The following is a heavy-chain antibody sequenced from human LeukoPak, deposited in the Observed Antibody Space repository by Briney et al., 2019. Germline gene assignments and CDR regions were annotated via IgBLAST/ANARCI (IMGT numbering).Heavy chain of an antibody. CDR1: GFTFSSYA. CDR3: AKDRGIQLWLEGMFDY. D-gene: IGHD5-18*01. CDR2: ISGSGGST. J-gene: IGHJ4*02. V-gene: IGHV3-23*01. Sequence: PGGSLRLSWAASGFTFSSYAMSWVRQAQGKGLEWVSAISGSGGSTYYADSVKGRFTISRDNSKNTLYLQMNSLRAEDTAVYYCAKDRGIQLWLEGMFDYWGQGTLVTVSS.